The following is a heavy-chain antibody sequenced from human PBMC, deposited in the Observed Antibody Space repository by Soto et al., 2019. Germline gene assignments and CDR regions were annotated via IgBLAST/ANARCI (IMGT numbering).Heavy chain of an antibody. CDR2: ISGYSGNA. V-gene: IGHV1-18*04. CDR1: GYIFSDYG. CDR3: AKGTSVSTWGEGDY. D-gene: IGHD4-17*01. J-gene: IGHJ4*02. Sequence: QVQVMQSGAEVKKPGDSVKVSCKTSGYIFSDYGINWVRQAPGQGLEWMGWISGYSGNANLSQKFHGRVTMTTDKSTGTAYMELRRLRSYDTAVYYCAKGTSVSTWGEGDYWGQVTLGSVSS.